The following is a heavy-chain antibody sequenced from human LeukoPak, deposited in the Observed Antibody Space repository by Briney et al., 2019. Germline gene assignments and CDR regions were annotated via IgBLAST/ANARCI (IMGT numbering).Heavy chain of an antibody. D-gene: IGHD3-22*01. Sequence: GGSLRLSCAASGFTFSNYAMSWVRQAPGKGLEWISHISHTFDIKYADSVKGRFTISRDNAKNSQYLQMTSLRAQDTGIYYCARSSGSYRPFDSWGQGTLVIVSS. CDR1: GFTFSNYA. CDR3: ARSSGSYRPFDS. V-gene: IGHV3-48*04. J-gene: IGHJ4*02. CDR2: ISHTFDI.